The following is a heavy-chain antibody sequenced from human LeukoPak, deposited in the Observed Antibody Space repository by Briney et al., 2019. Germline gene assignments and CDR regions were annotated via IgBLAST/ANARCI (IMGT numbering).Heavy chain of an antibody. J-gene: IGHJ4*02. CDR3: ARDWNYFSC. V-gene: IGHV3-21*01. Sequence: TAGGSLGLSCAASGFTFSSYSMNWVRQAPGKGLEWVSSISSSSGSIYYADSVKGRFTISRDNAKNSVYLQMNSLRAEDTAVYYCARDWNYFSCWGQGTLVTVSS. CDR1: GFTFSSYS. CDR2: ISSSSGSI. D-gene: IGHD1-1*01.